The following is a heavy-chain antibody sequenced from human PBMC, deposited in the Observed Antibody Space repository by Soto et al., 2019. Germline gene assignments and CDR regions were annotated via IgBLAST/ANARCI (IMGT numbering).Heavy chain of an antibody. J-gene: IGHJ6*02. CDR3: AKALNYGDYYTRPYYYYGMDV. D-gene: IGHD4-17*01. Sequence: GGSLRLSCAASGFTVSSNYMSWVRQAPGKGLEWVSVIYSGGSTYYADSVKGRFTISRDNSKNTLYLQMNSLRAEDTAVYYCAKALNYGDYYTRPYYYYGMDVWGQGTTVTVSS. CDR1: GFTVSSNY. V-gene: IGHV3-53*01. CDR2: IYSGGST.